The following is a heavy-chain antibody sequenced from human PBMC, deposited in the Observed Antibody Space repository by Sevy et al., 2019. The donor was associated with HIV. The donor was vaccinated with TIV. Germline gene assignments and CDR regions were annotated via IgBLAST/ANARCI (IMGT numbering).Heavy chain of an antibody. CDR3: ARASDGSGSYYLYYYYYGMDV. CDR1: GYTFTSYG. CDR2: ISAYNGNT. Sequence: ASVKVSCKASGYTFTSYGISWVRQAPGQGLEWMGWISAYNGNTNYAQKPQGRVTMTTDTSTSTAYMELRSLRSDDTALYYCARASDGSGSYYLYYYYYGMDVWGQGTTVTVSS. J-gene: IGHJ6*02. V-gene: IGHV1-18*01. D-gene: IGHD3-10*01.